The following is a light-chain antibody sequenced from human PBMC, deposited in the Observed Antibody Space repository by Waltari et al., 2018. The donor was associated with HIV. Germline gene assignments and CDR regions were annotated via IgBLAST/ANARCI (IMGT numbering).Light chain of an antibody. V-gene: IGKV4-1*01. CDR1: QSVLYSSNNKNY. CDR2: WAS. CDR3: QQYYTTPLT. J-gene: IGKJ4*01. Sequence: DIVMTQSPDSLAVSLGARATINCKSRQSVLYSSNNKNYLAWYQQKPGQHPKLLIYWASARESGVPGRFSGSGSGTDFTLTISSLQAEDVAVYYCQQYYTTPLTFGGGTKVEIK.